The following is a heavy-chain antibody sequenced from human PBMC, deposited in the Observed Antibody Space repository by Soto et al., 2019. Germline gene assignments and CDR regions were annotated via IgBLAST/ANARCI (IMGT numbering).Heavy chain of an antibody. J-gene: IGHJ5*02. CDR1: GGTIRSPDW. CDR2: IFQSGST. CDR3: ARGRGRYSSGWSWFDP. D-gene: IGHD6-19*01. Sequence: LSLTGGVSGGTIRSPDWWTWVRQPPGKGLEWIGEIFQSGSTNYTPSLESRVTISVDKSKNQFSLTLTSVTAADPAVYFCARGRGRYSSGWSWFDPWGQGILVTASS. V-gene: IGHV4-4*01.